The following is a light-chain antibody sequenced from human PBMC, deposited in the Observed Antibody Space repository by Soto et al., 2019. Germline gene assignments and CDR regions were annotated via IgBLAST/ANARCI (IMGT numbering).Light chain of an antibody. CDR1: TSDVGGYNY. V-gene: IGLV2-14*01. CDR2: EVS. J-gene: IGLJ1*01. CDR3: TSYPSRSTHCV. Sequence: QSVLTQPASVSGSPGQSITISCTGTTSDVGGYNYVSWYQHHPGKAPKLLIYEVSNRPSGVSNRFSGSKSGDTASLTISGLQAEDEADSYCTSYPSRSTHCVFGTGTKVTV.